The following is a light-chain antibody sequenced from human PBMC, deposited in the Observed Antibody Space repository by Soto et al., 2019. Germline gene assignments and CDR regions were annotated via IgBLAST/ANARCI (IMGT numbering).Light chain of an antibody. CDR3: SSYTSSSTYV. V-gene: IGLV2-14*01. Sequence: QSALTQPSSVSGSPGQSITISCTGTSSDVGGYXXVSRYQQHPGKAPKLMIYEVSNRPSGVSNRFSGSKSGNTASLTISGLQADDETDYYCSSYTSSSTYVFGNGTKVTVL. J-gene: IGLJ1*01. CDR1: SSDVGGYXX. CDR2: EVS.